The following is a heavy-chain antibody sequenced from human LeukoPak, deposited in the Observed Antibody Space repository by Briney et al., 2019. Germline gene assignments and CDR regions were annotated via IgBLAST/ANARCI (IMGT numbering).Heavy chain of an antibody. CDR2: ISWNSGSI. V-gene: IGHV3-9*01. Sequence: PGGSLRLSCAASGFTFDDYAMHWVRQAPGKGLEWVSGISWNSGSIGYADSVKGRFTISRDNAKNSLYLQMNSLRAEDTALYYCAKDIWPTYYYGSGSYDYWGQGTLVTVS. CDR3: AKDIWPTYYYGSGSYDY. CDR1: GFTFDDYA. J-gene: IGHJ4*02. D-gene: IGHD3-10*01.